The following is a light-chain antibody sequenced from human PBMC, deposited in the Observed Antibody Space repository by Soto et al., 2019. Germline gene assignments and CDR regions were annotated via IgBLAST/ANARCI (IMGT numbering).Light chain of an antibody. Sequence: ETVMTQSPVTLSLSPGERATLSCRASQSVSSNLAWYQQKPGQAPRLLIYGASTRATGIPARFSGSGSGTDFTLTISSLEPEDFAVYYCRQRSNWPPITFGQGTRLEIK. CDR2: GAS. J-gene: IGKJ5*01. CDR3: RQRSNWPPIT. CDR1: QSVSSN. V-gene: IGKV3-11*01.